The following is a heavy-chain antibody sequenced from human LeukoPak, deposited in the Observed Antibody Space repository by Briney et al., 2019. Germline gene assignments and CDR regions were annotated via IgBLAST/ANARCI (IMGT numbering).Heavy chain of an antibody. CDR2: FGTRSTSI. Sequence: GGSLRLSCTASGFTFSGYSMNWIRQAPGKGLEWVSSFGTRSTSIYHAGSVKGRFAVSRDNAKNLLYLQMNSLRAEDTALYYCAREVSEGFDFWGQGTLVTVSS. CDR3: AREVSEGFDF. J-gene: IGHJ4*02. CDR1: GFTFSGYS. D-gene: IGHD3-22*01. V-gene: IGHV3-21*01.